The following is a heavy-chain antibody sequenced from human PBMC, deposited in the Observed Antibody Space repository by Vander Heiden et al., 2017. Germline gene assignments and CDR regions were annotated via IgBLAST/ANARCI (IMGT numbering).Heavy chain of an antibody. Sequence: QVQLVESGGGVVQPGRSLRLYCAASGFTFSSYGMHWVRQAPGKGLEWVAVIWYDGSNKYYADSVKGRFTISRDNSKNTLYLQMNSLRAEDTAVYYCARISEDSSGYSDYWGQGTLVTVSS. D-gene: IGHD3-22*01. V-gene: IGHV3-33*01. CDR3: ARISEDSSGYSDY. CDR1: GFTFSSYG. J-gene: IGHJ4*02. CDR2: IWYDGSNK.